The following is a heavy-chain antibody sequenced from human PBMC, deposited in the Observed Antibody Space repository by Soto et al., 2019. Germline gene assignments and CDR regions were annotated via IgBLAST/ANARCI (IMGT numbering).Heavy chain of an antibody. CDR3: AMGNSSSSFDY. Sequence: QVQLVESGGGVVQPGRSLRLSCAASGFTFSSYGMHWVRQAPGKGLEWVAVISYDGSNKYYADSVKGRFTISRDNSKNTLDLQMNSLRAEDTAVYYCAMGNSSSSFDYWGQGTLVTVSS. J-gene: IGHJ4*02. CDR1: GFTFSSYG. D-gene: IGHD6-6*01. CDR2: ISYDGSNK. V-gene: IGHV3-30*03.